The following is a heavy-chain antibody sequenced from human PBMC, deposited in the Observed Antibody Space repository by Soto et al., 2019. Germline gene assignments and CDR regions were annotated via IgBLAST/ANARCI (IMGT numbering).Heavy chain of an antibody. J-gene: IGHJ6*03. Sequence: PGGSLRLSCAASGFTFSSYGMHWVRQAPGKGLEWVAVISYDGNVKYYVDSVKGRFTFSRDNSKNTLFLQMNSLRAEDTAVYYCARCSNKTCYHYYMDVWGKGTTVTV. CDR1: GFTFSSYG. CDR2: ISYDGNVK. CDR3: ARCSNKTCYHYYMDV. V-gene: IGHV3-30*03. D-gene: IGHD2-15*01.